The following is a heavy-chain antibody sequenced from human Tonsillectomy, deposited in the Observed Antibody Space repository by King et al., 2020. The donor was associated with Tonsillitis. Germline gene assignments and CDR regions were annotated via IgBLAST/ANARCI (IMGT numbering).Heavy chain of an antibody. Sequence: QVQLVQSGAEVKKPGSSVKVSCKASGGTFSSYGISWVRQAHGQGLEWMGRIIPIVGIANYAQKFQGRVTITADKSTSTAYMELSSLRSEDTAVYYCAWAYGSGNYYIFDYWGQGTLVTVSS. V-gene: IGHV1-69*04. CDR1: GGTFSSYG. J-gene: IGHJ4*02. CDR2: IIPIVGIA. D-gene: IGHD3-10*01. CDR3: AWAYGSGNYYIFDY.